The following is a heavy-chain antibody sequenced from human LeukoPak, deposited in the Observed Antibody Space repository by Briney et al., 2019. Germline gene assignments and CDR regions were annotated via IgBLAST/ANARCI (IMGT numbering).Heavy chain of an antibody. Sequence: GGSLRLSCAASGFTFSTHYMSWVRQAPGKGLEWVANIKQDGSDKSYVDSVKGRFTISRDNAKNSLYLQMNSLRAEDTAVYYCARKESNYVTHFDYWGQGTLVTVSS. CDR2: IKQDGSDK. J-gene: IGHJ4*02. D-gene: IGHD4-11*01. V-gene: IGHV3-7*01. CDR1: GFTFSTHY. CDR3: ARKESNYVTHFDY.